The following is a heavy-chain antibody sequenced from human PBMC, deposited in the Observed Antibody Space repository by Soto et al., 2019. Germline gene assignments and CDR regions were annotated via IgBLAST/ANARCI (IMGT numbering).Heavy chain of an antibody. CDR1: GYTFTTYD. D-gene: IGHD6-25*01. J-gene: IGHJ4*02. Sequence: ASVKVSCKASGYTFTTYDIHWVRRAPGQGLEWMGWMSPHNGNPGFAQKFRDGVTIARNTSISTAYMELSGLRSEDTAVYYCARRKERSGPHYFDYWGQGTLVTVSS. CDR2: MSPHNGNP. CDR3: ARRKERSGPHYFDY. V-gene: IGHV1-8*01.